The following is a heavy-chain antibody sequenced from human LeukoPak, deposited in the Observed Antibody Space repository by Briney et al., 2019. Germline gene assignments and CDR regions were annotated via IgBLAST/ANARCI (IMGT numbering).Heavy chain of an antibody. J-gene: IGHJ4*02. CDR2: ISITGSTI. CDR1: GFTFSSYS. D-gene: IGHD4-17*01. V-gene: IGHV3-48*02. CDR3: ARGGSTVTTGKVDY. Sequence: GGSLRLSCAVSGFTFSSYSMSWVRQAPGKGLEWVSYISITGSTIYYADSVKGRFTISRDNAKNSLYLQMNSLRDDDTAVYYCARGGSTVTTGKVDYWGQGTLVTVSS.